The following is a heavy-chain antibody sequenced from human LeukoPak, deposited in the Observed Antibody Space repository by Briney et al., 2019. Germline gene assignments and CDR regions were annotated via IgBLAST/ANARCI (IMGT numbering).Heavy chain of an antibody. J-gene: IGHJ4*02. CDR3: ARGRKFGVTPFDY. CDR2: IYTSGST. D-gene: IGHD3-10*01. CDR1: GGSISSGSYY. V-gene: IGHV4-61*02. Sequence: PSQTPSLTCTVSGGSISSGSYYWSWIRQPAGKGLEWIGRIYTSGSTNYNPSLKSRVTISVDTSKNQFSLKLTSVTAADTAVYYCARGRKFGVTPFDYWGQGTLVTVSS.